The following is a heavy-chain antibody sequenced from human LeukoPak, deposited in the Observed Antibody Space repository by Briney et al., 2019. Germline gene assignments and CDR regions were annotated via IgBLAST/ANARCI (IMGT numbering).Heavy chain of an antibody. CDR1: GGSISSYY. CDR2: IYYSGST. Sequence: PSETLSLTCTVSGGSISSYYWSWIRQPPGKGLEWIGYIYYSGSTNYNPSLKSRVTISVDTSKNQFSLKLSSVTAADTAVYYCARVVGGSWGYYYYYYMDVWGKGTTVTVSS. D-gene: IGHD6-13*01. V-gene: IGHV4-59*01. CDR3: ARVVGGSWGYYYYYYMDV. J-gene: IGHJ6*03.